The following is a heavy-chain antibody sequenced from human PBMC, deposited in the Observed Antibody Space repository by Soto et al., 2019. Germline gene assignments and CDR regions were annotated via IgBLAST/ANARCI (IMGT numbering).Heavy chain of an antibody. D-gene: IGHD4-17*01. CDR2: ISYDGSNK. V-gene: IGHV3-30*03. J-gene: IGHJ6*02. CDR3: ARDAQEVSDYGDYVYYGMDV. CDR1: GFTFSSYG. Sequence: GGSLRLSCAASGFTFSSYGMHWVRQAPGKGLEWVAVISYDGSNKYYADSVKGRFTISRDNSKNTLYLQMNSLRAEDTAVYYCARDAQEVSDYGDYVYYGMDVWGQGTTVTVSS.